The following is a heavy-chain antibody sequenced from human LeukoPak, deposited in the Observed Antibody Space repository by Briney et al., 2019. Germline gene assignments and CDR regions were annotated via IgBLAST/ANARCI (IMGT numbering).Heavy chain of an antibody. CDR2: TNPSGDST. Sequence: ASVKVSCKASGYTFTSYYIHWVRQAPGQGLEWMGITNPSGDSTSYAQKFQGRVTMTRDTSTSTVYMELSSLTSEDTAVYYCASWGGGKSDWAQGTLVTVSS. V-gene: IGHV1-46*01. D-gene: IGHD4-23*01. J-gene: IGHJ4*02. CDR3: ASWGGGKSD. CDR1: GYTFTSYY.